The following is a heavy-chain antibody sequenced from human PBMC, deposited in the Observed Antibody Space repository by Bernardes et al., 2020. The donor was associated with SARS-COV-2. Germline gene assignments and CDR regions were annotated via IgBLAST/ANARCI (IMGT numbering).Heavy chain of an antibody. CDR1: GYTFTSYA. CDR3: ARDLYYYDSSGRRKGEGYFDY. CDR2: INAGNGNT. D-gene: IGHD3-22*01. J-gene: IGHJ4*02. V-gene: IGHV1-3*01. Sequence: ASMKVSCKASGYTFTSYAMHWVRQAPGQRLEWMGWINAGNGNTKYSQKFQGRVTITRDTSASTAYMELSSLRSEDTAVYYCARDLYYYDSSGRRKGEGYFDYWGQGTLVTVSS.